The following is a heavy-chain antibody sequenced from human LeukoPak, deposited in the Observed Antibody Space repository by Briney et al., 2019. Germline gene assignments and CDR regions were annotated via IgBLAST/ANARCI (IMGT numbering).Heavy chain of an antibody. Sequence: GGSLRLSCAASGFTFSSYGMHWVRQAPGKGLEWVAVIWYDGSNKYYADSVKGRFTISRDNSKNTLYLQMNSLRAEDTAVYYCANSIEGATSGLDYWGQGTLVTVSS. V-gene: IGHV3-33*06. D-gene: IGHD1-26*01. CDR3: ANSIEGATSGLDY. CDR2: IWYDGSNK. J-gene: IGHJ4*02. CDR1: GFTFSSYG.